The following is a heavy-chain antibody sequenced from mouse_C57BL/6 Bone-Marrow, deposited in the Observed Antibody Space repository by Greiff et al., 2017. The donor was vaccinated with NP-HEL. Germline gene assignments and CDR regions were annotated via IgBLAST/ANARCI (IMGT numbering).Heavy chain of an antibody. Sequence: VQLQQPGAELVMPGASVKLSCKASGYTFTSYWMHWVKQRPGQGLEWIGEIDPSDSYTNYNQKFKGKSTLTVDKSSSTAYMQLSSLTSEDSAVYYCARGGFITTVVAPYFDYRGQGTTLTVSS. V-gene: IGHV1-69*01. CDR3: ARGGFITTVVAPYFDY. CDR2: IDPSDSYT. CDR1: GYTFTSYW. D-gene: IGHD1-1*01. J-gene: IGHJ2*01.